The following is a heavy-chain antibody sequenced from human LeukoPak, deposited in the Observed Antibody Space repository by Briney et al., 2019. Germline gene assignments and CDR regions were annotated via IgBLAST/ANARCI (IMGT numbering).Heavy chain of an antibody. CDR1: GYTLTVLS. CDR2: FVAEDGKT. CDR3: ATSTIFGVDPPYYYYGMDV. D-gene: IGHD3-3*01. J-gene: IGHJ6*02. V-gene: IGHV1-24*01. Sequence: SVKVSCKVSGYTLTVLSMHLVRQAPGKGLEWMGGFVAEDGKTIYAYKFQSRVTMSEDTSTDTAYMELSSMRSEDTDVYYCATSTIFGVDPPYYYYGMDVRGQGTTVTVSS.